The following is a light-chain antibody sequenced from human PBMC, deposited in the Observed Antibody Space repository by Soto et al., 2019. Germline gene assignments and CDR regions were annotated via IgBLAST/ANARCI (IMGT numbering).Light chain of an antibody. J-gene: IGKJ5*01. Sequence: DVVMTQTPLSLSVAPGQPASISCKSRQRLLHITGETFLFWYLQKPGQSPQLLISEVSTRVSGVPDRFSGSGSGTDFSLEISRVETDDVGIYYCMQSTQLPPNFGQGPRL. CDR2: EVS. CDR1: QRLLHITGETF. CDR3: MQSTQLPPN. V-gene: IGKV2D-29*02.